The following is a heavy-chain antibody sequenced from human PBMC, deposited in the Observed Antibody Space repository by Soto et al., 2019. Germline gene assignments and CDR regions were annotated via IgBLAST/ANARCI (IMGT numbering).Heavy chain of an antibody. CDR2: IYTGGNT. V-gene: IGHV4-4*07. CDR1: GRSMISYY. D-gene: IGHD3-3*02. Sequence: QLQESGPGLVKPSETLSLTCNVSGRSMISYYWSWIRQPAGKGLEWIGRIYTGGNTNYNPSLKSRVTMSVDTSKSQFSLSLTSVTAAATAVYYCAREGDDRHFFFDSWGQGTLVTVSS. CDR3: AREGDDRHFFFDS. J-gene: IGHJ4*02.